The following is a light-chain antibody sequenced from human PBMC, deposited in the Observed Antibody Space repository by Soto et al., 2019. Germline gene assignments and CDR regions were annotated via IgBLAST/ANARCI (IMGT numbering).Light chain of an antibody. CDR1: QSVSSS. J-gene: IGKJ1*01. V-gene: IGKV3-15*01. Sequence: EIVMTQSPATLSVSPGERATLSRRASQSVSSSLAWYQKKPGQAPRLLIYGASTRATGIPARFSGSGSGTEFTLTISSLQSEDFAVYYCQQYSNWWTFGQGTRVEIK. CDR3: QQYSNWWT. CDR2: GAS.